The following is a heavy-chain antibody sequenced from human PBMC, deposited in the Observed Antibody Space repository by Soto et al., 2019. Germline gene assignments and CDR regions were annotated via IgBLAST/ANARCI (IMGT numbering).Heavy chain of an antibody. CDR2: IIPLFATA. V-gene: IGHV1-69*01. D-gene: IGHD1-26*01. Sequence: QVQLVQSGAEVKKPGSSVKVSCKASGGTFSSYTFTWVRQAPGQGLEWMGGIIPLFATADYAQKFQGRFTITADESMNTVYMEVNSLKSEDTAVYYCARSDRRHHDTTQHAFDIWGQGTIVTVSS. J-gene: IGHJ3*02. CDR1: GGTFSSYT. CDR3: ARSDRRHHDTTQHAFDI.